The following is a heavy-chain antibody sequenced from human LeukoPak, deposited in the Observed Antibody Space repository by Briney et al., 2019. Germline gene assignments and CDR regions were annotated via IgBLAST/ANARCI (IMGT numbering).Heavy chain of an antibody. CDR1: GFIFSNYD. CDR3: ARDLSIDY. J-gene: IGHJ4*02. V-gene: IGHV3-30-3*01. Sequence: TGGSLRLSCAASGFIFSNYDMHWVRQAPGKGLECVAVISFDGTNEYYADSVKGRFTISRDDSKNTLYLQMNDLRIDDTAVYYCARDLSIDYWGRGTLVTVSS. CDR2: ISFDGTNE.